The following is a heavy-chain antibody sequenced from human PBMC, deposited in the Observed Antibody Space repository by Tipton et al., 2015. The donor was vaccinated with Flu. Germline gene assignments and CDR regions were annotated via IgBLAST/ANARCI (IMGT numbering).Heavy chain of an antibody. CDR1: GASVRSGRYY. CDR3: AREFLFFGELSTAYYFDS. CDR2: IYTTGRS. J-gene: IGHJ4*02. D-gene: IGHD3-16*01. V-gene: IGHV4-61*02. Sequence: LRLSCSVSGASVRSGRYYWTWIQRPAGKGLEWIGRIYTTGRSNYNPSLESRVTISVDPSKNQFSLSLTSVTAADTAVYYCAREFLFFGELSTAYYFDSWGQGTQVAVSS.